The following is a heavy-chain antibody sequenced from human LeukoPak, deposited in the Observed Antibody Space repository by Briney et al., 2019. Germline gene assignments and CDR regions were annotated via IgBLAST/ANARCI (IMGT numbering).Heavy chain of an antibody. D-gene: IGHD1-26*01. CDR2: ISAYNGNT. Sequence: ASVKVSCKASGYTFTSYGISWVRQAPGQGLEWMGWISAYNGNTNYAQKLQGRVTMTTDTSTSTAYMELRSLRSDDTAVYYCARDNSVEDSAWWFDPWGQGTLVTVSS. CDR1: GYTFTSYG. J-gene: IGHJ5*02. CDR3: ARDNSVEDSAWWFDP. V-gene: IGHV1-18*01.